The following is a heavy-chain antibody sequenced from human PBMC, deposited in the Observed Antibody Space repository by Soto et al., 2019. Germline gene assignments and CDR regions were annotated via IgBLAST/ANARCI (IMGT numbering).Heavy chain of an antibody. J-gene: IGHJ4*02. CDR1: GLPFSSHA. CDR2: ISISGGNT. CDR3: ANEIRPNDY. V-gene: IGHV3-23*01. Sequence: EVQLLESGGGLVQSGGSLRLSCAASGLPFSSHAMSWVRQAPGKGLEGVSSISISGGNTYYADSVRGRFTISRDNSKNTLYLRMNSLTAEDTAIYYCANEIRPNDYWGQGTLVTVSS. D-gene: IGHD4-17*01.